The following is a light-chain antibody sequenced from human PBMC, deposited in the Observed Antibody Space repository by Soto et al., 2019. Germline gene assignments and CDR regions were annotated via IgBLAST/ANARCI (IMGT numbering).Light chain of an antibody. J-gene: IGKJ4*01. CDR1: QSVSSY. V-gene: IGKV3-11*01. Sequence: EIVLTQSPATLSLSPGERATLSCRASQSVSSYLAWYQQKPGQAPRLLIYDASNRATGIPARFSGSGSGTDSTLTISSLEPEDFAVYYCQQRSNWPPGTFGGGTKVDI. CDR2: DAS. CDR3: QQRSNWPPGT.